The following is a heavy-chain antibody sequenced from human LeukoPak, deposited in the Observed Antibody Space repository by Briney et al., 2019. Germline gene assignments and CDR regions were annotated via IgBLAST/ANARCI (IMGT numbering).Heavy chain of an antibody. V-gene: IGHV4-4*07. CDR1: GGSISSYY. CDR3: ARARADFWSGLAEYYYMDV. Sequence: SETLSLTCTVSGGSISSYYWSWIRQPAGKGLEWIGRIYTSGSTNYNPSLKSRVTMSVDTSKNQFSLKLSSVTAADTAVYYCARARADFWSGLAEYYYMDVWGKGTTVTVSS. J-gene: IGHJ6*03. CDR2: IYTSGST. D-gene: IGHD3-3*01.